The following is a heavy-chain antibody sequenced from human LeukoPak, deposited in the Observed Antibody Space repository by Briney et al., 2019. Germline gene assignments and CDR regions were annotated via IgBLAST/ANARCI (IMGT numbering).Heavy chain of an antibody. D-gene: IGHD6-13*01. J-gene: IGHJ3*01. CDR1: GFTLSTYA. V-gene: IGHV3-23*01. CDR3: AKDGSSGIAAAADAFDL. Sequence: GGSLRLSCAASGFTLSTYAMSWVRQAPGKGLEWVSAISGSSATSYYADSVEGRFTISRDISKNTLYLQMNSLRAEDTAVYYCAKDGSSGIAAAADAFDLWGQGTMVTVSS. CDR2: ISGSSATS.